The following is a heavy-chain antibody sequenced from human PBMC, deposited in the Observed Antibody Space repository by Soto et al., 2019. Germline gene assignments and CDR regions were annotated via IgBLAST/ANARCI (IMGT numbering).Heavy chain of an antibody. CDR2: SSHDGHA. CDR3: AREVYGDYLGGSCFDR. D-gene: IGHD4-17*01. CDR1: DDSISDSRYY. V-gene: IGHV4-39*02. J-gene: IGHJ5*02. Sequence: SETLSLTCSVLDDSISDSRYYWGWIRQSPXKGLDWIGSSSHDGHAYYNPPLKSRVTLFADTSRNQFSLKIKSVTVADTPLYVCAREVYGDYLGGSCFDRWGQGAQVTVSS.